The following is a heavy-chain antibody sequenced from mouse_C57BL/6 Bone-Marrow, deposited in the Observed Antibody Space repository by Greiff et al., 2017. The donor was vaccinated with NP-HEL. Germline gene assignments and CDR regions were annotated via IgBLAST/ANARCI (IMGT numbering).Heavy chain of an antibody. CDR1: GFTFSDYY. V-gene: IGHV5-12*01. Sequence: EVKVVESGGGLVQPGGSLKLSCAASGFTFSDYYMYWVRQTPEKRLEWVAYISNGGGSTYYPDTVKGRFTISRDNAKNTLYLQMSRLKSEDTAMYYCASSYGSSYPWFAYWGQGTLVTVSA. CDR3: ASSYGSSYPWFAY. J-gene: IGHJ3*01. CDR2: ISNGGGST. D-gene: IGHD1-1*01.